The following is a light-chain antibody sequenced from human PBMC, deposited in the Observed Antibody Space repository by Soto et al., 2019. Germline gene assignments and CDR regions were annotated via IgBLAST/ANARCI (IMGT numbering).Light chain of an antibody. CDR3: QQYNSYPWT. Sequence: DIQMTQSPSTLSASVGDRVIIPCRASQSISSWLAWYQQKPGKAPKLLIYDASSLESGVPSRFSGSGSGTEFTLTITSLQPDDFATYYCQQYNSYPWTFGQGTKVDIK. CDR2: DAS. J-gene: IGKJ1*01. CDR1: QSISSW. V-gene: IGKV1-5*01.